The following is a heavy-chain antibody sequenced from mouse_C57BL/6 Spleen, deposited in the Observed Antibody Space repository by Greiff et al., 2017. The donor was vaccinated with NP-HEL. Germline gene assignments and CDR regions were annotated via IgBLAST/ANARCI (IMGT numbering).Heavy chain of an antibody. V-gene: IGHV1-62-3*01. Sequence: QVQLQQPGAELVKPGASVKLSCKASGYTFTSYWMHWVKQRPGRGLEWIGRIDPENGDTEYASKFQGKATITADTSSNTAYLQLSSLTSEDTAVYYCTSGWFAYWGQGTLVTVSA. CDR3: TSGWFAY. CDR1: GYTFTSYW. J-gene: IGHJ3*01. CDR2: IDPENGDT.